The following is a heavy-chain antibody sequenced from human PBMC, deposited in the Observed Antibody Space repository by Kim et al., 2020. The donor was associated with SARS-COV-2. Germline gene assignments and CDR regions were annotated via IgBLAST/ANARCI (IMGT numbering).Heavy chain of an antibody. CDR2: IYYSGST. V-gene: IGHV4-31*03. Sequence: SETLSLTCTVSGGSISSGGYYWSWIRQHPGKGLEWIVYIYYSGSTYYNPSLKSRVTISVDTSKNQFSLKLSSVTAADTAVYYCARAVHGDYGRPFDIWGQGTMVTVSS. D-gene: IGHD4-17*01. J-gene: IGHJ3*02. CDR1: GGSISSGGYY. CDR3: ARAVHGDYGRPFDI.